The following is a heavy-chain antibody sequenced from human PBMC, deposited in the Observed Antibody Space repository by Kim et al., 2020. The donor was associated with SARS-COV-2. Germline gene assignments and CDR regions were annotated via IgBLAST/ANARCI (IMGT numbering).Heavy chain of an antibody. CDR2: T. Sequence: TNYSQKFQGRVTITRDTSANTAYMDLRSLTFEDTAIYYCARDMNPTVYDYWGQGTLVTVSS. D-gene: IGHD4-4*01. CDR3: ARDMNPTVYDY. J-gene: IGHJ4*02. V-gene: IGHV1-3*01.